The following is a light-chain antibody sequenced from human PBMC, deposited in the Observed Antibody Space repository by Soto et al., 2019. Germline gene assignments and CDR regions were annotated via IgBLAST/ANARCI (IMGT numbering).Light chain of an antibody. CDR2: SND. CDR1: SSNIASNT. V-gene: IGLV1-44*01. CDR3: ASWDDSLNGHV. J-gene: IGLJ1*01. Sequence: QSVLTQPPSASGTPGQRVTVSCSGSSSNIASNTVNWYQQLPGTAPKPLHFSNDQRPSGVPDRFSASKSGTSASLAISGLQSEDEADYYCASWDDSLNGHVFGTGTKVTVL.